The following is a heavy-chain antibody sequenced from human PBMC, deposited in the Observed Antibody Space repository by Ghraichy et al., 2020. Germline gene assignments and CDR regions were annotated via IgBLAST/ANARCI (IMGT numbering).Heavy chain of an antibody. V-gene: IGHV3-23*01. CDR3: ANRNPT. Sequence: GGVGQAPGKGLEWVSAISNSGGITDYADSVKGRFTISRDNSQDTLYLQMSSLRAEDTAVYYCANRNPTWGQGTLVTVSS. CDR2: ISNSGGIT. J-gene: IGHJ4*02.